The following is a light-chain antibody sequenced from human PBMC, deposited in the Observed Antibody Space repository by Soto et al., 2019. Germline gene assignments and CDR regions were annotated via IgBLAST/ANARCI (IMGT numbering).Light chain of an antibody. V-gene: IGKV3-20*01. J-gene: IGKJ1*01. Sequence: EIVLTQSPGTLSLSPGESATLSCRASQNVGSTSLAWYQQRPGQVPRLLISGTSTRATGIPDRFTGSGSRTDFTLTIIRLQPEDFAVYYCHHYGSSPRTFGQGTRV. CDR3: HHYGSSPRT. CDR2: GTS. CDR1: QNVGSTS.